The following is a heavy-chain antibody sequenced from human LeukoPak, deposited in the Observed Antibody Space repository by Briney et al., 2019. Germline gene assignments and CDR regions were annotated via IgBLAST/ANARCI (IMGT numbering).Heavy chain of an antibody. V-gene: IGHV3-7*03. J-gene: IGHJ5*02. CDR3: ARVGWEVLNLHFDP. CDR1: GXXXXATW. Sequence: GGSLRLSCFASGXXXXATWMSWVRQAPGKGLXXXXXIKXDGXXXXXXXPXXXXXTXXRDNAENSLXLQMNSLRVEDTAMYYCARVGWEVLNLHFDPWGQGTLVTVSS. CDR2: IKXDGXXX. D-gene: IGHD1-26*01.